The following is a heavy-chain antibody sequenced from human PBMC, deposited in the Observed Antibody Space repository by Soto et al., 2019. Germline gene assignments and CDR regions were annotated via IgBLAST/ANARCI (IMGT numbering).Heavy chain of an antibody. J-gene: IGHJ6*02. CDR1: GFTFTDYS. CDR3: AKEGRRGNDLDV. D-gene: IGHD5-12*01. CDR2: ISASRTTI. Sequence: EGQLVESGGGLVQPGGSLRLSCTVSGFTFTDYSLNWVRQAPGKGLEWLSYISASRTTIYYAGSVRGRFTVSRDNAKNSLYRQMNSLREENTVVYYCAKEGRRGNDLDVWGQGTMVTVS. V-gene: IGHV3-48*02.